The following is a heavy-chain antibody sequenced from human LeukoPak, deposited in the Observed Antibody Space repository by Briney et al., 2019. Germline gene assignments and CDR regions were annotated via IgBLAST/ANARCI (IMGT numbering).Heavy chain of an antibody. CDR2: IYYPGST. CDR3: SRVRRDGYNPLDY. D-gene: IGHD5-24*01. CDR1: GGSISSNY. Sequence: ETLSLTCTVSGGSISSNYWSWIRQPPGKGLAWIGYIYYPGSTNYNPSLKSRVTISLDTSNKQFSLKLSSVTAADTAVYYCSRVRRDGYNPLDYWGQGTLVTVSS. J-gene: IGHJ4*02. V-gene: IGHV4-59*08.